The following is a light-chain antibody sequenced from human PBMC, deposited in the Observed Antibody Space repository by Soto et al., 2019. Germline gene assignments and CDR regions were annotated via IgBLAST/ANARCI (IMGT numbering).Light chain of an antibody. Sequence: QSVLTQPPSVSGAPGQRVTISCAGSSSNIGAGYDVHWYQQLPGTAPKLLIYTNNNRPSGVPDRFSGSKSGTSASLAITGLRAEDEAVYYCQSYDNSLTADVFGTGTKLTVL. V-gene: IGLV1-40*01. CDR1: SSNIGAGYD. CDR3: QSYDNSLTADV. J-gene: IGLJ1*01. CDR2: TNN.